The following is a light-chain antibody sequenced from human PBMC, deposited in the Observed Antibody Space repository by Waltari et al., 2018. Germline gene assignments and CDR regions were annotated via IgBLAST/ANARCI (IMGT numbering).Light chain of an antibody. Sequence: DIQMTQSPSALSASVGDTVTISCRASEAISTYLAWYQEKPGKVPKPLIYHASNLEGGVPSRFSGSGAGTEFTLTISGLQPEDFATYHCQQFHSVPLTFGGGTKVEI. J-gene: IGKJ4*01. CDR3: QQFHSVPLT. CDR1: EAISTY. V-gene: IGKV1-16*01. CDR2: HAS.